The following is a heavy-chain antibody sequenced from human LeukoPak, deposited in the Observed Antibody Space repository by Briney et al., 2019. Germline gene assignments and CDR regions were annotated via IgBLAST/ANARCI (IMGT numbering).Heavy chain of an antibody. CDR1: GGSISSYY. CDR2: IYTSGST. D-gene: IGHD2-15*01. J-gene: IGHJ4*02. Sequence: PSETLSLTCTVSGGSISSYYWSWIRQPAGKGLEWIGRIYTSGSTNYNPSLKSRVIMSVDTSKNQFSLKLSSVTAADTAVYYCARDLYRYCTGGSCRQFDYWGQGTLVTVSS. CDR3: ARDLYRYCTGGSCRQFDY. V-gene: IGHV4-4*07.